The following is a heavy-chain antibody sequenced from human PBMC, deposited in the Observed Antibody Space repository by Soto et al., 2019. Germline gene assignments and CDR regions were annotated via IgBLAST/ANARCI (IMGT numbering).Heavy chain of an antibody. Sequence: QVQLVESGGGLVKPGGSLRLSCAASGFTFSDYYMSWIRQAPGKGLEWVSYISSSGSTIYYADSVKGRFTISGDNAKNSLYLQMSRLRAEDTAVYYWARVKCSGSFDYCGQGTLVTVSS. CDR1: GFTFSDYY. D-gene: IGHD6-19*01. J-gene: IGHJ4*02. CDR2: ISSSGSTI. V-gene: IGHV3-11*01. CDR3: ARVKCSGSFDY.